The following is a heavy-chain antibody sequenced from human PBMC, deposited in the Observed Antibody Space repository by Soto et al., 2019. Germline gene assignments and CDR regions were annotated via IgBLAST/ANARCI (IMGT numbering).Heavy chain of an antibody. CDR1: GFTFSGSA. CDR3: TRDLPPRY. Sequence: EVQLVESGGGLVQPGGSLKLSCAASGFTFSGSAMHWVRQASGKGLEWVGRIRSKANSYATAYAASVKGRFTISRDESKNTAYLQMNSLKTEDTVVYYCTRDLPPRYWGQGTLVTVSS. CDR2: IRSKANSYAT. V-gene: IGHV3-73*02. J-gene: IGHJ4*02.